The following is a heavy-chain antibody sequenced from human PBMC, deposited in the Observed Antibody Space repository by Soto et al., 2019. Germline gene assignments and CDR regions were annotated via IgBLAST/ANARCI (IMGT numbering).Heavy chain of an antibody. D-gene: IGHD3-22*01. CDR2: ISQSGAT. Sequence: LSLTCAVSGGSITSGAYSWSWIRQPPGKVLEWLGYISQSGATYYNPSLERRVTISMDTSKNAFSLNLSSVTADDTAVYYCAKGLYYYDSSGYRVSDYWGQGALVTVSS. CDR1: GGSITSGAYS. V-gene: IGHV4-30-2*01. J-gene: IGHJ4*02. CDR3: AKGLYYYDSSGYRVSDY.